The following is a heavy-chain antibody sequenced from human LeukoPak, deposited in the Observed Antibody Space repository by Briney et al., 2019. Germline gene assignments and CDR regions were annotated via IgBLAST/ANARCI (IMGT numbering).Heavy chain of an antibody. Sequence: GGSLRLSCAASGFTFSSYAMSWVRQAPGKGLEWVSSGSGGSTYYADSVKGRFTISRDNSKNTLYLQMNSLTDEDTAVYYCAKKWGVGTTTLDYFDYWGQGTLVAVSS. V-gene: IGHV3-23*01. D-gene: IGHD1-26*01. CDR1: GFTFSSYA. CDR2: GSGGST. J-gene: IGHJ4*02. CDR3: AKKWGVGTTTLDYFDY.